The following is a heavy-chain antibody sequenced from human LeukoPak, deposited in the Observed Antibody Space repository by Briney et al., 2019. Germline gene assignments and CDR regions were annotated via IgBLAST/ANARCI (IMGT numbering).Heavy chain of an antibody. CDR1: GFTFSRFG. CDR3: ARDRWYDGSGYIAAFDY. D-gene: IGHD3-22*01. CDR2: IWYDGSNQ. Sequence: QSGGSLRLTCEASGFTFSRFGMHWVRQAPGKGLEWVAVIWYDGSNQDYADSVKGRFTISRDNSKNMLYLQVSSLRAEDTAVYYCARDRWYDGSGYIAAFDYWGQGTLVTVS. J-gene: IGHJ4*02. V-gene: IGHV3-33*01.